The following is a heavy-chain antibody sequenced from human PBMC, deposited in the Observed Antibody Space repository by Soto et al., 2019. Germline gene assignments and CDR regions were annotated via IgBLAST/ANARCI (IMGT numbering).Heavy chain of an antibody. J-gene: IGHJ6*02. V-gene: IGHV5-10-1*01. D-gene: IGHD6-13*01. CDR2: IDPSDSYT. CDR1: GYSFTSYW. Sequence: GESLKISCKGSGYSFTSYWISWVRQMPGKGLEWMGRIDPSDSYTNYSPSFQGHVTISADKSISTAYLQWSSLKASDTAMYYCARDSSRLPNSYGMDVWGQGTTVTVSS. CDR3: ARDSSRLPNSYGMDV.